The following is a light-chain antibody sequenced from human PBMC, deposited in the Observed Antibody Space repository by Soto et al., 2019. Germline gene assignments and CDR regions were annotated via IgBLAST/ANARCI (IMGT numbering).Light chain of an antibody. CDR2: DVS. CDR1: SSDVGAYNY. J-gene: IGLJ1*01. V-gene: IGLV2-14*03. CDR3: SSYTSSNTEV. Sequence: QSALTQPASVSGSPGQSITISCTGTSSDVGAYNYVSWYQHHPGKAPKLIIYDVSDRHSGVSNRFSASKSGSTASLTISGLQAEDEADYYCSSYTSSNTEVFGTGTKLTVL.